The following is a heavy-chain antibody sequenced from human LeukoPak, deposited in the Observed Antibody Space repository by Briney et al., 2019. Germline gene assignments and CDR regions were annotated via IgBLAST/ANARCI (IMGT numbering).Heavy chain of an antibody. J-gene: IGHJ6*03. V-gene: IGHV3-30*04. CDR3: ARDHRYCYGSSCLPYNYYYMDV. CDR1: GFTFSRYA. Sequence: SGGSLRLSCVASGFTFSRYAMHWVRQAPGKGLECVAVMSYDGNDKYNAESVKGRFTISRDNSKSTLYLQMNSLRPEDTAIYYCARDHRYCYGSSCLPYNYYYMDVWGKGTTVTVSS. CDR2: MSYDGNDK. D-gene: IGHD2-15*01.